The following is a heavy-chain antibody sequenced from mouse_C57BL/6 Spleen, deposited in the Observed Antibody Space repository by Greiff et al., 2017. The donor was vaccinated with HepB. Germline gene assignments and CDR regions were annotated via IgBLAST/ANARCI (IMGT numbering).Heavy chain of an antibody. CDR3: ARRGQLRLPMDY. CDR1: GYTFTDYY. V-gene: IGHV1-26*01. Sequence: EVQLQQSGPELVKPGASVKISCKASGYTFTDYYMNWVKQSHGKSLEWIGDINPNNGGTSYNQKFKGKAKLTVDKSSSTAYMELRSLTSEDSAVYYCARRGQLRLPMDYWGQGTSVTVSS. J-gene: IGHJ4*01. CDR2: INPNNGGT. D-gene: IGHD3-2*02.